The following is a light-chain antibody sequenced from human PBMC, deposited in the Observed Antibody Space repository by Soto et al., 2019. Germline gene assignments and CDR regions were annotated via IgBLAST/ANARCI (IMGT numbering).Light chain of an antibody. Sequence: EIVLTQSPATLSLSPGERATLSCRASQSVSSYLAWYQQKPGQAPRLLIYDASNRATGIPARFSGSGSGTDFTLTISSLEPEDFAVYYRQQRSNWPRTFGHGTKVEIK. CDR3: QQRSNWPRT. J-gene: IGKJ1*01. CDR2: DAS. CDR1: QSVSSY. V-gene: IGKV3-11*01.